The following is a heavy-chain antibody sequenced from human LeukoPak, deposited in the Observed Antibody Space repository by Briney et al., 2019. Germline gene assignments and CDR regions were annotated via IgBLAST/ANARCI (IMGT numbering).Heavy chain of an antibody. CDR1: GYIFSDYY. Sequence: ASVKVSCKASGYIFSDYYMHWVRQAPGQGLEWMGWINPKTGDRKYAQNFQGRVTMTRDTSISTVNMELSRLSLDDTAVYYCARDEYCSGGNCPGDFQYWGQGTLVTVSS. V-gene: IGHV1-2*02. CDR3: ARDEYCSGGNCPGDFQY. D-gene: IGHD2-15*01. J-gene: IGHJ1*01. CDR2: INPKTGDR.